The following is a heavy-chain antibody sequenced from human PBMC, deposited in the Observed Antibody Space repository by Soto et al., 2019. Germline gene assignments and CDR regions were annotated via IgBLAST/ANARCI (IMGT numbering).Heavy chain of an antibody. CDR3: ARDERSVHYGKPNDY. Sequence: GASVKVSCKASGCTFTSYGISWVRQAPGQGLEWMGWISAYNGHTNYAQKLQGRVTMTTDTSTSTAYMELRSLRSDDTAFYYGARDERSVHYGKPNDYGGQGTLVTVSS. CDR1: GCTFTSYG. V-gene: IGHV1-18*01. CDR2: ISAYNGHT. D-gene: IGHD4-17*01. J-gene: IGHJ4*02.